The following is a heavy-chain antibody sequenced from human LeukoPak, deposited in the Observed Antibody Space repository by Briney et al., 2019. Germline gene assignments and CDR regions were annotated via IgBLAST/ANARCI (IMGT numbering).Heavy chain of an antibody. CDR3: AREGSGSYPQVDY. CDR1: GFTFSDYY. J-gene: IGHJ4*02. Sequence: AGGSLRLSCAASGFTFSDYYMSWVRQAPGKGLEWVSYISSSGSTIYYADSVKGRFTISRDNAKNSLYLQMNSLRAEDTAVYYCAREGSGSYPQVDYWGQGTLVTVSS. D-gene: IGHD1-26*01. V-gene: IGHV3-11*01. CDR2: ISSSGSTI.